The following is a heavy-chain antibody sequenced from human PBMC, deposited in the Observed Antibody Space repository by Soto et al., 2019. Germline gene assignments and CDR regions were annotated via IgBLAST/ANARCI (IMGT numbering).Heavy chain of an antibody. CDR2: IFSNDEK. CDR3: ARINYGGVGGGLGSAFVI. D-gene: IGHD3-16*01. Sequence: QVTLKESGPVLVKPTETLTLTCTVSGFSLSNARMGVSWIRQPPGKALEWLAHIFSNDEKSYSTSLKSRLTISKATSKSQVVLTMPNMDPVETATYYFARINYGGVGGGLGSAFVIWGKGTMVPVSS. V-gene: IGHV2-26*01. J-gene: IGHJ3*02. CDR1: GFSLSNARMG.